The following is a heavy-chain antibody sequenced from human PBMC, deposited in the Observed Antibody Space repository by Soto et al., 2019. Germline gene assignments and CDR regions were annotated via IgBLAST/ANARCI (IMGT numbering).Heavy chain of an antibody. J-gene: IGHJ4*02. CDR1: GGSLGSSSYY. Sequence: QLQLQESGPGLLRPSETLSLTCTVSGGSLGSSSYYWGWIRQSPGKGLEWIGNIYYSGNTFYNPSLKSRVTISVDTSKIQFYLHLSSVTAADTAIFYCASIAAPGTTHFDFWGQGTLVTVSS. CDR3: ASIAAPGTTHFDF. V-gene: IGHV4-39*01. D-gene: IGHD6-13*01. CDR2: IYYSGNT.